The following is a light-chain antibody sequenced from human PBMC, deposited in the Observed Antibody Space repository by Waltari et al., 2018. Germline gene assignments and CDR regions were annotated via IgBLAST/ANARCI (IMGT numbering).Light chain of an antibody. CDR1: QSVSNN. CDR3: QQYSNWPPWT. V-gene: IGKV3-15*01. J-gene: IGKJ1*01. Sequence: EVVMTQSPVTLSVSPGERATLSCRASQSVSNNLAWYQHKPGQAPRLVRYDASTRASGLPARFSCTGSGREFTLTINSLQSEDVAIYYCQQYSNWPPWTFGQGTTVEIK. CDR2: DAS.